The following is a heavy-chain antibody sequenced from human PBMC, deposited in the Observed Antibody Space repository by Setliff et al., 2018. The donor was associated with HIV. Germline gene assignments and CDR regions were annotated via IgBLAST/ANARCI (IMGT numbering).Heavy chain of an antibody. J-gene: IGHJ3*02. CDR1: GGSISSSSYY. CDR3: ARPSLGGTPMDRDAFDI. D-gene: IGHD5-18*01. Sequence: SETLSLTCTVSGGSISSSSYYWGWIRQPPGKGLEWIRTSYSSGSTYYNPSLKIRAAISVDTSKKQFARNLSSVTATDTAVYYCARPSLGGTPMDRDAFDIWDQVTMVTVSS. CDR2: SYSSGST. V-gene: IGHV4-39*01.